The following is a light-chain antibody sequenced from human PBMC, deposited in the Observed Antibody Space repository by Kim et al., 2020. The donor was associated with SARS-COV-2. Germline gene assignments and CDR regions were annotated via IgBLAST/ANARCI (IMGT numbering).Light chain of an antibody. Sequence: EIVLTQSPGTLSLSPGERATLSCRASQSVSSSYLAWYQQKPGQAPRLLIYGASSRATGIPDRFSGSGSGTDFTLTISSLQPEDFATYYCQQSYSTYTFGQGTKLEI. CDR2: GAS. CDR3: QQSYSTYT. V-gene: IGKV3-20*01. CDR1: QSVSSSY. J-gene: IGKJ2*01.